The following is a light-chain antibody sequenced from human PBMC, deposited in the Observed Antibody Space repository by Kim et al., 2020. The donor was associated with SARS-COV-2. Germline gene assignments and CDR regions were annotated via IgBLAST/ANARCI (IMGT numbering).Light chain of an antibody. Sequence: ASVGDRVTITCRASQGISSYLAWYQQKSGKAPKLLIYAASTLQSGVPSRFSGRGSGTEFTLTISSLQPEDFATYYCQQLNTYPVTFGGGTKVDIK. J-gene: IGKJ4*01. V-gene: IGKV1-9*01. CDR3: QQLNTYPVT. CDR1: QGISSY. CDR2: AAS.